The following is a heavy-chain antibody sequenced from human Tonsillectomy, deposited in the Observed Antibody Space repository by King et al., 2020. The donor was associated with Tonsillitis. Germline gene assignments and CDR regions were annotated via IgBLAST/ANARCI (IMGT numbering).Heavy chain of an antibody. D-gene: IGHD7-27*01. CDR1: GFMFRSYK. V-gene: IGHV3-48*02. CDR2: ISDSSDRI. J-gene: IGHJ3*02. CDR3: ARVRHRLGTYRDDAFDI. Sequence: VQLVESGGGLVQPGGSLRLSCAASGFMFRSYKMSWVRQAPGKGLQWVSYISDSSDRIYYADSVKGRFTISRDNAKDSLSLQMNSLRDEDTAVYYCARVRHRLGTYRDDAFDIWGQGTMVTVSS.